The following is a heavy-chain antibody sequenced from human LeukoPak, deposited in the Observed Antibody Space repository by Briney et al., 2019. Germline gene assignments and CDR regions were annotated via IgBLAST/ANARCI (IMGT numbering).Heavy chain of an antibody. J-gene: IGHJ4*02. D-gene: IGHD3-16*02. CDR3: ARRGNDYVWGSYRGSLGF. Sequence: PSETLSLTCTVSGGSISSYYWSWIRQPAGKGLEWIGRIYTSGSTNYNPSLKSRVTMSVDTSKNQFSLKLSSVTAADTAVYYCARRGNDYVWGSYRGSLGFWGQGALVTVSS. V-gene: IGHV4-4*07. CDR2: IYTSGST. CDR1: GGSISSYY.